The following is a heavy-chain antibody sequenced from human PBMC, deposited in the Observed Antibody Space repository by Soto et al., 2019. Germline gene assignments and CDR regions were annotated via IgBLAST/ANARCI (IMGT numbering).Heavy chain of an antibody. CDR2: IYPGDSDT. V-gene: IGHV5-51*01. CDR1: GYSFTSYW. Sequence: GESLKISCKGSGYSFTSYWIGWVRQMPGKGLEWMGIIYPGDSDTRYSPSFQGQVTISADKSISTAYLQWSSLKASDTAMYYCARHDAGPDYYYGMDVWGQGTTVTVSS. CDR3: ARHDAGPDYYYGMDV. D-gene: IGHD3-10*01. J-gene: IGHJ6*02.